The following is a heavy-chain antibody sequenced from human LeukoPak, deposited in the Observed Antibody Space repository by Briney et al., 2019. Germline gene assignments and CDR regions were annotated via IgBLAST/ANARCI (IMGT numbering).Heavy chain of an antibody. J-gene: IGHJ6*03. CDR1: GGSISSYY. V-gene: IGHV4-4*07. CDR3: ARGSAWISGWDYYYYMDV. Sequence: PSETLSLTCTVSGGSISSYYWSWIRQPAGKGLEWIGRIYTSGSTNYNPSLRSRVTMSVDTSKNQFSLKLSSVTAADTAVYYCARGSAWISGWDYYYYMDVWGKGTTVTISS. D-gene: IGHD6-19*01. CDR2: IYTSGST.